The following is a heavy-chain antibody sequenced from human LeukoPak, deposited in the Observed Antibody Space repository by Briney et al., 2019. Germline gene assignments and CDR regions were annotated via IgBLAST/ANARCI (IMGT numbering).Heavy chain of an antibody. D-gene: IGHD1-1*01. CDR2: IYYSGST. V-gene: IGHV4-59*01. J-gene: IGHJ3*02. CDR1: GGSISSYY. CDR3: ARAKTLEPRPSNAFDI. Sequence: PSETLSLTCTVSGGSISSYYWSWIRQPPGKGLEWIGYIYYSGSTNYNPSLKSRVTISVDTSKNQFSLKLSSVTAADTAVYYCARAKTLEPRPSNAFDIWGQGTMVTVSS.